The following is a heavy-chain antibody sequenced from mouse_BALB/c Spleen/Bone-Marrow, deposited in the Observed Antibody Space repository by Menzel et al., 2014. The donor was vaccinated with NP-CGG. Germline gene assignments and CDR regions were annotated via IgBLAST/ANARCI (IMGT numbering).Heavy chain of an antibody. Sequence: EVQLQQSGTVLARPGASVKMSCKASGYTFTSYWMHWVKQRPGQGLEWIGTIYPGKSDTTYNQKFKGKAKLTAVTSTSTAYMELSSLTNEDSAVYYCTTLARNYFDYWGPGTTLTVSS. CDR2: IYPGKSDT. CDR3: TTLARNYFDY. CDR1: GYTFTSYW. D-gene: IGHD3-1*01. J-gene: IGHJ2*01. V-gene: IGHV1-5*01.